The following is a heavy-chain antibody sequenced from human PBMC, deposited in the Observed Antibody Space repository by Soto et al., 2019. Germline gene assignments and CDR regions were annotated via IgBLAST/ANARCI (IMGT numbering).Heavy chain of an antibody. CDR1: GFTFDSYA. J-gene: IGHJ3*01. D-gene: IGHD3-3*01. V-gene: IGHV3-23*01. CDR2: ISGSADGT. Sequence: EVKLLESGGGLAQPGGSLRLSCVGSGFTFDSYAISWVRQAPGERLQWIAAISGSADGTDYAHSVRGRFTISRDNAKKTVHLQMDSLRVEDTDVDFCAKDTVGGYSFWSGYYSDALDVWGQGTLVTVS. CDR3: AKDTVGGYSFWSGYYSDALDV.